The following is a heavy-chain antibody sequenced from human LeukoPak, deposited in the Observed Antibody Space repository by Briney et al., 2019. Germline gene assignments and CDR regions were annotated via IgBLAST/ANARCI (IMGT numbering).Heavy chain of an antibody. CDR3: AREVATNWFDP. J-gene: IGHJ5*02. CDR2: ISSRGSTI. Sequence: GGPLRLSCAASGFTFSDYYMSWIRQAPGKGLEWVSYISSRGSTIYCADSVKGRFTISRDNAKNSLYLQMISLRAEDTAVYYCAREVATNWFDPWGQGTLVTVSS. CDR1: GFTFSDYY. V-gene: IGHV3-11*04. D-gene: IGHD1-26*01.